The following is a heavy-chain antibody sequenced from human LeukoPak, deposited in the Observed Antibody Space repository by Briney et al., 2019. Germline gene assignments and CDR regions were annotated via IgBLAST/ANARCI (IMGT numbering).Heavy chain of an antibody. V-gene: IGHV3-11*01. Sequence: GGSLRLSCAASGFNFSDHYMSWVRHTPGRPLEWVSYISGSGATLHHADSVKGRFTISRDNAKNSLSLQMNSLRAEDTALYYCARALYGSSGYYDYWGQGILVTVS. CDR3: ARALYGSSGYYDY. CDR1: GFNFSDHY. CDR2: ISGSGATL. D-gene: IGHD3-22*01. J-gene: IGHJ4*02.